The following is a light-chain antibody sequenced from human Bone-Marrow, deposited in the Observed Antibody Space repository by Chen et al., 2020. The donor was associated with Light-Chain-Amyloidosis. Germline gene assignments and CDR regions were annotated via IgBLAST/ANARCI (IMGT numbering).Light chain of an antibody. CDR1: DLPTKY. V-gene: IGLV3-25*03. J-gene: IGLJ2*01. CDR2: RDT. CDR3: QSADSSGTYEVI. Sequence: SYELTQPPSVSVSPGQTASITRSGDDLPTKYAYWYQHKPGQAPVLVIHRDTERPSGISERFSGSSSGTTATLTISGVQAEDEADYHCQSADSSGTYEVIFGGGTKLTVL.